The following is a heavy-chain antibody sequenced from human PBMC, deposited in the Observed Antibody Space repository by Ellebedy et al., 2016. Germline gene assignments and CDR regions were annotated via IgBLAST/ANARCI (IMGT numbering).Heavy chain of an antibody. Sequence: ASVKVSCKSSGGTFSSYAISWVRQAPGQGLEWMGRIIPIFGIANYAQEFQGRVTITADKSTSTAYMELSSLRSEDTAVYYCATYPYYYDSSGYYWGQGTLVTVSS. J-gene: IGHJ4*02. V-gene: IGHV1-69*04. CDR2: IIPIFGIA. CDR1: GGTFSSYA. CDR3: ATYPYYYDSSGYY. D-gene: IGHD3-22*01.